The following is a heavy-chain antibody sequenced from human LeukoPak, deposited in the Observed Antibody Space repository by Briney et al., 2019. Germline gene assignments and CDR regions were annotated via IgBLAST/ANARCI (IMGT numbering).Heavy chain of an antibody. V-gene: IGHV3-30-3*01. D-gene: IGHD4-17*01. CDR2: ISYDGSNK. Sequence: PGGSLRPSCAASGFTFSSYAMHWVRQAPGKGLEWVAVISYDGSNKYYADSVKGRFTISRDNSKNTLYLQMNSLRAEDTAVYYCARGNQGYGDYGLDYWGQGTLVTVSS. CDR3: ARGNQGYGDYGLDY. J-gene: IGHJ4*02. CDR1: GFTFSSYA.